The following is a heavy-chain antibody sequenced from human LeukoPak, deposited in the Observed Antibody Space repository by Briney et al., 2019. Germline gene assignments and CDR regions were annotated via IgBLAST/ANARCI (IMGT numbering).Heavy chain of an antibody. J-gene: IGHJ4*02. V-gene: IGHV1-18*01. D-gene: IGHD4-17*01. CDR2: ISTYNGNT. Sequence: GASVKVSCKASGYTFTGYGITWVRQAPGQGLEWMGWISTYNGNTNYAQKFQGRVTMTTETSTRTAYMELRSLRSEDTAVYYCARGTTVTIYYFDYWGQGTLVTVSS. CDR3: ARGTTVTIYYFDY. CDR1: GYTFTGYG.